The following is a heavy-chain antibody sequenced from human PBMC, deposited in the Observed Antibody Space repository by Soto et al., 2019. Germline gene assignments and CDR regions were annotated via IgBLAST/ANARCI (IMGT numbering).Heavy chain of an antibody. J-gene: IGHJ4*02. Sequence: SETLSLTCAVSGGSISSGGYSWSWIRQPPGKGLEWIGYIYHSGSTYYNPSLKSRVTISVDRSKNQFSLKLSSVTAADTAVYYCARDPGYYYGSGSYYMRPAVFDYWGQGTLVTVS. V-gene: IGHV4-30-2*01. CDR2: IYHSGST. D-gene: IGHD3-10*01. CDR3: ARDPGYYYGSGSYYMRPAVFDY. CDR1: GGSISSGGYS.